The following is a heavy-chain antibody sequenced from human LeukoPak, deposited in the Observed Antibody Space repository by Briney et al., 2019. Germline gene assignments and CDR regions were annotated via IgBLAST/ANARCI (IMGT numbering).Heavy chain of an antibody. CDR3: ARHPRTMVRGVTVYYFDY. CDR2: IYPGDSDT. D-gene: IGHD3-10*01. V-gene: IGHV5-51*01. J-gene: IGHJ4*02. CDR1: GYSFTSYW. Sequence: GESLKISCKGSGYSFTSYWIGRVRQMPGKGLEWMGIIYPGDSDTRYSPSFQGQVTISADKSISTAYLQWSSLKASDTAMYYCARHPRTMVRGVTVYYFDYWGQGTLVTVSS.